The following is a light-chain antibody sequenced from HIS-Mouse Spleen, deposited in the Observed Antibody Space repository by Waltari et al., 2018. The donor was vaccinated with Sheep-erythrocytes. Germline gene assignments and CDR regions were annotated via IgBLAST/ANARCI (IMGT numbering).Light chain of an antibody. V-gene: IGLV2-11*01. Sequence: QPALAQPPSVSGSPGQSLTLPFPGTSSVVCGYNSVSWYPQPPGKAPKPLIYDVSKRPSGVPDSFSGSKSGNTASLTISGLQAEDEADYYCCSYAGSYNHVFATGTKVTVL. CDR3: CSYAGSYNHV. CDR2: DVS. J-gene: IGLJ1*01. CDR1: SSVVCGYNS.